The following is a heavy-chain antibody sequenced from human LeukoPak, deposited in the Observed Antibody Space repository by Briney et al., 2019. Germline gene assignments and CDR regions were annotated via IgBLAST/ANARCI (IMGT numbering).Heavy chain of an antibody. CDR1: GYTFTSYG. D-gene: IGHD5-12*01. CDR3: ARGGYSGYPYFYGLDV. V-gene: IGHV1-18*04. J-gene: IGHJ6*04. CDR2: ISAYNGNT. Sequence: ASVKVSCKASGYTFTSYGISWVRQAPGLGLEWMGWISAYNGNTKYAQKLQGRVTMTTDTSTSTAYMELRSLRSDDTAVYYCARGGYSGYPYFYGLDVWGKGTTVTVSS.